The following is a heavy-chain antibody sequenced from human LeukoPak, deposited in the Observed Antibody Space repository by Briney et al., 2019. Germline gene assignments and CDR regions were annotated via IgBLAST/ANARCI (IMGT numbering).Heavy chain of an antibody. CDR2: VTGGAVAT. D-gene: IGHD3-10*01. J-gene: IGHJ4*02. CDR1: GFNLRSYA. Sequence: GGSLRLSCAASGFNLRSYAMSWVRQAPGKGLEWVSTVTGGAVATYYADSVRGRHTISRDNSKNTLYLQMNSLRAEDTAVYYCAKGFRKGLYYFDYWGQGTLVTVSS. CDR3: AKGFRKGLYYFDY. V-gene: IGHV3-23*01.